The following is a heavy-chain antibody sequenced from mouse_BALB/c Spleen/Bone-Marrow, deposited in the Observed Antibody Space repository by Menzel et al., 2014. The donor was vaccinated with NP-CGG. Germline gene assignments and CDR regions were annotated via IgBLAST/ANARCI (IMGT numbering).Heavy chain of an antibody. J-gene: IGHJ2*01. Sequence: QVQLHQSGAELVKPGASVKLSCKTSGYTFTSYWIQWVKQRPGQGLGWIGEIFPGTVTPYYNEKFKGKATLTIDTSSSTASMQLSSLTSQDSAVYFCARRGYGFLDYWGQGTPLTGSS. D-gene: IGHD2-10*02. V-gene: IGHV1S132*01. CDR2: IFPGTVTP. CDR1: GYTFTSYW. CDR3: ARRGYGFLDY.